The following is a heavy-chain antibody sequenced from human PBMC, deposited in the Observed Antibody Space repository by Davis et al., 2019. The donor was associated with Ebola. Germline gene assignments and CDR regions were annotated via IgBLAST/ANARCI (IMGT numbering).Heavy chain of an antibody. J-gene: IGHJ6*04. Sequence: GESLKISCAASGFTLSDSALHWVRQAFGKGLEWVGRTRSKVNNYATGYGTSLKGRFTISRDDLKNMAYLQMNSLKTEDTTVYYCTNGLDVWGKGTTVTVSS. CDR3: TNGLDV. CDR2: TRSKVNNYAT. V-gene: IGHV3-73*01. CDR1: GFTLSDSA.